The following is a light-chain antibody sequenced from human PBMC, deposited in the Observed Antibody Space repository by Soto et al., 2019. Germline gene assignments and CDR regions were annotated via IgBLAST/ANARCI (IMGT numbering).Light chain of an antibody. J-gene: IGKJ1*01. CDR1: QSISSW. CDR2: AAS. CDR3: QHYKTPST. V-gene: IGKV1-5*01. Sequence: DIQMTQSPSTLSASIGDRVTITCRASQSISSWLAWYQQKPGKAPKLLIYAASSLENGVPSRFSGSGSGTEFTLTISSLQPDDFATYFCQHYKTPSTFGQGTKMDIK.